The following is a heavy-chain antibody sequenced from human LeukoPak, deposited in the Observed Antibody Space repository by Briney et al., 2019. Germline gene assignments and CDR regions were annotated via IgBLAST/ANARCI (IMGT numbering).Heavy chain of an antibody. V-gene: IGHV4-59*01. CDR3: ARSIVGATKIDY. CDR1: GGSFSDYW. J-gene: IGHJ4*02. CDR2: IYYSGST. Sequence: PSETLSLTCAVYGGSFSDYWYAWIRQPPGKGLEWIGYIYYSGSTNYNPSLKSRVTISVDTSKNQFSLKLSSVTAADTAVYYCARSIVGATKIDYWGQGTLVTVSS. D-gene: IGHD1-26*01.